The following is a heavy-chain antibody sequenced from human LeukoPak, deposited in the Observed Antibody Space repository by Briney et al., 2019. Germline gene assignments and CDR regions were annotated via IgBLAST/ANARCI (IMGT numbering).Heavy chain of an antibody. D-gene: IGHD2-15*01. J-gene: IGHJ4*02. CDR1: GGSISSTSCY. CDR2: IYYSGNT. CDR3: ARLRIYCTGGTCYYYFGH. V-gene: IGHV4-39*01. Sequence: SETLSLTCTVSGGSISSTSCYWGWFRQPPGKGLEWIGSIYYSGNTYYNPSLKSRVTISVDTSTSQFSPKVNSVTAADTAVYYCARLRIYCTGGTCYYYFGHWGQGTLVTVSS.